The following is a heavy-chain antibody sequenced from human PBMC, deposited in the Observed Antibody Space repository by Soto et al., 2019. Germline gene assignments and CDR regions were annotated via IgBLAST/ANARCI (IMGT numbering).Heavy chain of an antibody. CDR1: GGSISSSSFH. J-gene: IGHJ5*02. CDR2: IYYRGST. CDR3: ARRERAAGTDWWFDP. V-gene: IGHV4-39*01. D-gene: IGHD6-13*01. Sequence: QLQLQESGPGLVKPSETLSLTCTVSGGSISSSSFHWGWIRQPPGKGLEWIGSIYYRGSTYYSPSLNIRVTISVDTSKNQFSLKLSSVTAADTAVYYCARRERAAGTDWWFDPWGQGTLVTVSS.